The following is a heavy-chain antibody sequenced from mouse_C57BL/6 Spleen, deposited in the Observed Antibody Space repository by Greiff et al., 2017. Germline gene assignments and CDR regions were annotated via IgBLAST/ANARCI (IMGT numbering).Heavy chain of an antibody. D-gene: IGHD2-13*01. CDR3: TTRDCDPAWFAY. V-gene: IGHV14-4*01. CDR1: GFNIKDDY. Sequence: VQLQQSGAELVRPGASVKLSCTASGFNIKDDYMHWVKQRPEQGLEWIGWIDPENGDTEYASKFQGKATITADTSSNTAYLQLSSLTSEDTAVYYYTTRDCDPAWFAYWGQGTLVTVSA. J-gene: IGHJ3*01. CDR2: IDPENGDT.